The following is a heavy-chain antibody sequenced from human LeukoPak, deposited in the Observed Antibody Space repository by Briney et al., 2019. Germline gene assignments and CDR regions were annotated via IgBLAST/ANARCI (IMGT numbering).Heavy chain of an antibody. J-gene: IGHJ4*02. D-gene: IGHD3-10*01. CDR3: AREDHGSGSYFDY. CDR1: GFTFSSYS. CDR2: ISSSSSYI. V-gene: IGHV3-21*01. Sequence: PGGSLRLSCAASGFTFSSYSMNWVRQAPGKGLEWVSSISSSSSYIYYADSVKGRFNISRDNAKNSLYLQMNSLRAEDTAVYYCAREDHGSGSYFDYWGQGTLVTVSS.